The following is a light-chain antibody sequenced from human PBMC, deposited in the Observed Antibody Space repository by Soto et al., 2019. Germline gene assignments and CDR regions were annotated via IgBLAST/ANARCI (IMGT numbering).Light chain of an antibody. CDR2: QVN. CDR3: SSYTSGSTPYV. Sequence: QSVLTQPASVSGSPGQSITISCTGSSSDIGGYNYVSWYQQLPGKAPKLLIYQVNNRPSGVSDRFSGSKSGNTASLTISGLQAEDEVDYYCSSYTSGSTPYVFGGGTKVTVL. J-gene: IGLJ1*01. CDR1: SSDIGGYNY. V-gene: IGLV2-14*01.